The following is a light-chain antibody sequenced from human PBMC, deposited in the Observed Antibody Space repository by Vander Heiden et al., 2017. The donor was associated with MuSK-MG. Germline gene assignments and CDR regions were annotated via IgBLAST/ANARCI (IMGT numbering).Light chain of an antibody. CDR2: GTF. V-gene: IGKV3-20*01. J-gene: IGKJ5*01. CDR1: QSVSSGN. Sequence: EIVLPQSPGTLSFSPGEGATLSCRASQSVSSGNLAWYQQKPGQAPRLLIYGTFRRATGIPDRFSGSGSGTDFTLSISRLEPEDLALYYCQQYSSSNTFGQGTRLDIK. CDR3: QQYSSSNT.